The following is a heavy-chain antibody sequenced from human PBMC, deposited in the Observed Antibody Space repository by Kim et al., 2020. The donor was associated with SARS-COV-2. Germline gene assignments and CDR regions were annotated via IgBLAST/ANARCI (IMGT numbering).Heavy chain of an antibody. Sequence: GGSLRLSCAGPEFTFKNFIMHWVRQAPGKGLEYVASITTNGAFTFYANSVKDRFTISRDNSKNTVYLQMGSLRTDDTAVYYCASGGKQLLLSTPGDYFDFWGQGSLVTVSS. CDR1: EFTFKNFI. CDR2: ITTNGAFT. CDR3: ASGGKQLLLSTPGDYFDF. J-gene: IGHJ4*02. V-gene: IGHV3-64*01. D-gene: IGHD2-15*01.